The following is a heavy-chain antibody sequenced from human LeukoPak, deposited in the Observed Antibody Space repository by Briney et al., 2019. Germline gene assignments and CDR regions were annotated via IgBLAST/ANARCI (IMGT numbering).Heavy chain of an antibody. Sequence: SVKVSCKASGGTFSSCAISWVRQAPGQGLEWMGRIIPIFGTANYAQKFQGRVTITADKSTSTAYMELSSLRSEDTAVYYCARQTGSSSRYAADYWGQRTLVTVSS. V-gene: IGHV1-69*06. J-gene: IGHJ4*02. D-gene: IGHD6-13*01. CDR3: ARQTGSSSRYAADY. CDR2: IIPIFGTA. CDR1: GGTFSSCA.